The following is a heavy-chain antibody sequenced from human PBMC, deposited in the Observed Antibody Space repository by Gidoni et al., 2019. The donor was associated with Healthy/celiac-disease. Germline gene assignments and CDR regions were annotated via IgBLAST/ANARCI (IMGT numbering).Heavy chain of an antibody. CDR3: ARDLLKLDFWSGGDAFDI. V-gene: IGHV3-21*01. CDR1: GFTFSSYS. J-gene: IGHJ3*02. Sequence: EVQLVESGGGLVKPGGSLRLSCAASGFTFSSYSMNWVRQAPGKGLEWVSSISSSSSYIDYADSVKGRFTISRDNAKNSLYLQMNSLRAEDTAVYYCARDLLKLDFWSGGDAFDIWGQGTMVTVSS. CDR2: ISSSSSYI. D-gene: IGHD3-3*01.